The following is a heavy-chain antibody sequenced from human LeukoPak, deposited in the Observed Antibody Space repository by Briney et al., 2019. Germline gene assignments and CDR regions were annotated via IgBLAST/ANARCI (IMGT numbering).Heavy chain of an antibody. J-gene: IGHJ4*02. CDR2: FDPEDGET. V-gene: IGHV1-24*01. D-gene: IGHD6-19*01. Sequence: GASVKVSCKVSGYTLTELSMHWVRQAPGKGLEWMGGFDPEDGETIYAQKFQGRVTMTEDTSTDTAYMEPSSLRSEDTAVYYCATSSSGWKLDFDYWGQGTLVTVSS. CDR1: GYTLTELS. CDR3: ATSSSGWKLDFDY.